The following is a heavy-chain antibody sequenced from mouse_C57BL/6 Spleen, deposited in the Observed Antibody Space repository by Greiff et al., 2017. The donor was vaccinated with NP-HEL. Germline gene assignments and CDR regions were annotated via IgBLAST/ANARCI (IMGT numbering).Heavy chain of an antibody. CDR1: GFSLTSYG. V-gene: IGHV2-4*01. Sequence: VQLQQSGPGLVQPSQSLSITCTVSGFSLTSYGVHWVRQPPGKGLEWLGVIWSGGSTDYNAAFISRLSISKDNSKSQVFFKMNSLQADDTAIYYCAKNYYDYDGGYAMDYWGQGTSVTVSS. CDR3: AKNYYDYDGGYAMDY. J-gene: IGHJ4*01. D-gene: IGHD2-4*01. CDR2: IWSGGST.